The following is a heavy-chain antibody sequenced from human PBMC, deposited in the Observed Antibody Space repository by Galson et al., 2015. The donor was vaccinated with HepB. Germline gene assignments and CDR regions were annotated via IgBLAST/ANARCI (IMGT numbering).Heavy chain of an antibody. CDR2: ISYDGSNK. J-gene: IGHJ2*01. V-gene: IGHV3-30*04. CDR1: GFTFSSYA. Sequence: SLRLSCAASGFTFSSYAMHWVRQAPGKGLEWVAVISYDGSNKYYADSVKGRFTISRDNSKNTLYLQMNSLRAEDTAVYYCARGAFGGSYYIDWYFDLWGRGTLVTVSS. D-gene: IGHD1-26*01. CDR3: ARGAFGGSYYIDWYFDL.